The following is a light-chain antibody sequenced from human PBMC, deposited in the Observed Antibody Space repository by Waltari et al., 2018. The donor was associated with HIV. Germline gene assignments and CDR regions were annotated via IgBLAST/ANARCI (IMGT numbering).Light chain of an antibody. J-gene: IGLJ2*01. CDR2: GSG. CDR1: SSNIGAGYD. V-gene: IGLV1-40*01. CDR3: QSYDSSLTGSV. Sequence: QSVLTQPPSVSGAPGQRVTISCTGSSSNIGAGYDIHWYQQLPGTAPKLLIYGSGNRPSGVPERFSGSKSGTSASLAITGLQAEDEADYYCQSYDSSLTGSVFGGGTKLTV.